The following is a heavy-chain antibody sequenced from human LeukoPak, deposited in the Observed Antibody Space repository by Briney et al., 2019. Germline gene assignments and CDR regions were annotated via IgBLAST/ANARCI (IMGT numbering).Heavy chain of an antibody. D-gene: IGHD3-16*01. J-gene: IGHJ6*02. Sequence: ASVKVSCKASGYTFTSYGISWVRQAPGRGLEGMGWINCYNGNTNYAQKLQGRVTMTTDTATSTAYMELRSLRSDDTAVYYCARGEQLLSRGSYYYYSMDVWGQGTTVTVSS. CDR2: INCYNGNT. CDR1: GYTFTSYG. V-gene: IGHV1-18*01. CDR3: ARGEQLLSRGSYYYYSMDV.